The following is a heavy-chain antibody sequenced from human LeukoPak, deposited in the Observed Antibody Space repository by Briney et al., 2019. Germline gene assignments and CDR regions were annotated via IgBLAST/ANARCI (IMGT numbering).Heavy chain of an antibody. V-gene: IGHV3-11*06. J-gene: IGHJ3*02. CDR3: ARVGGVEWELLRNDAFDI. CDR1: GFTFSDYY. CDR2: ISTTGTYT. Sequence: GRSLRLSCAASGFTFSDYYMSWIRQPPGKGLEWVSYISTTGTYTNYADSVKGRFTISRDNAKNSLYLQMNSLRAEDTAVYYCARVGGVEWELLRNDAFDIWGQGTMVTVSS. D-gene: IGHD1-26*01.